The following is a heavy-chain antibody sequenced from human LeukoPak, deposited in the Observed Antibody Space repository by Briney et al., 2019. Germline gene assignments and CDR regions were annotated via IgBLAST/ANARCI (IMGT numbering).Heavy chain of an antibody. D-gene: IGHD6-19*01. CDR2: IYYSGST. Sequence: SETLSLTCTVSGGSISSSSYYWGWIRQPPGKGLEGNGSIYYSGSTYYNPSLKSRVTISVDTSKNQFSLKLSSVTAADTAVYYCARRGIGFSASGWYDSWGQGTLVTVSS. CDR1: GGSISSSSYY. CDR3: ARRGIGFSASGWYDS. J-gene: IGHJ5*01. V-gene: IGHV4-39*01.